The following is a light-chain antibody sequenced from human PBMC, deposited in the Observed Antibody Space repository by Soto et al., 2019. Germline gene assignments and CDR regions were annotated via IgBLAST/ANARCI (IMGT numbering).Light chain of an antibody. V-gene: IGLV4-69*01. CDR1: SGHSTYA. CDR2: LNSDGRH. Sequence: QSVLTQSPSASASLGASVKLTCTLSSGHSTYAIAWHQQQPEKGPRYLMNLNSDGRHSKGDGIPDRFSGTSSGAERYLTIASLQSEDEAYYYCQNWGTGGDVVFGGGTKLTVL. CDR3: QNWGTGGDVV. J-gene: IGLJ2*01.